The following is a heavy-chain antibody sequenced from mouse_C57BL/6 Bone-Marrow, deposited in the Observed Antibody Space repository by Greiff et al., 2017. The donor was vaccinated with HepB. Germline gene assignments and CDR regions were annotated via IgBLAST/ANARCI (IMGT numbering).Heavy chain of an antibody. V-gene: IGHV5-17*01. Sequence: EVQRVESGGGLVKPGGSLKLSCAASGFTFSDYGMHWVRQAPEKGLEWVAYISSGSSTIYYADTVKGRFTISRDNAKNTLFLQMTSLRSEDTAMYYCARYYDYDEAWFAYWGQGTLVTVSA. CDR2: ISSGSSTI. J-gene: IGHJ3*01. CDR3: ARYYDYDEAWFAY. D-gene: IGHD2-4*01. CDR1: GFTFSDYG.